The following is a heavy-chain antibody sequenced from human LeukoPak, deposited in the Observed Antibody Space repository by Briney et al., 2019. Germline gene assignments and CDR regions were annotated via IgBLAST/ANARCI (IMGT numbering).Heavy chain of an antibody. CDR2: IYYSGST. CDR1: GGSISNYY. V-gene: IGHV4-59*01. CDR3: AREGGYDFGWFDP. D-gene: IGHD5-12*01. Sequence: PSETLSLTCTVSGGSISNYYWSWIRQPPGKGLEWIGYIYYSGSTNYNPSLKSRVTISVDTSKNQFSLKLSSVTAADTAVYYCAREGGYDFGWFDPWGQGTLVTVSS. J-gene: IGHJ5*02.